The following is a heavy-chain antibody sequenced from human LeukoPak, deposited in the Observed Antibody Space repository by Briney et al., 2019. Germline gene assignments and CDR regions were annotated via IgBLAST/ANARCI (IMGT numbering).Heavy chain of an antibody. D-gene: IGHD2-2*01. Sequence: SETLSLTCTVSGGSISSGGYYWSWIRQHPGKGLEWIGYIYYSGSTYYNPSLKSRVAISVDTSKNQFSLKLSSVTAADTAVYYCASGYCSSTSCPTYYYYMDVWGKGTTVTVSS. CDR3: ASGYCSSTSCPTYYYYMDV. V-gene: IGHV4-31*03. CDR1: GGSISSGGYY. J-gene: IGHJ6*03. CDR2: IYYSGST.